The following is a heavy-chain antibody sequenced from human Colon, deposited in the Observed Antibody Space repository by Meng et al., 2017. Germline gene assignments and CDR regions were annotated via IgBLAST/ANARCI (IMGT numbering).Heavy chain of an antibody. CDR1: GASVDSGSYH. CDR3: IAYMVGRGGLGS. Sequence: QVYLQESGPGLVKPSQTLSLTFTLSGASVDSGSYHWSWVRQPPGKGLECIGYTYKGRSTYYNPSLKSRVSMSEDTSKNQFSLTLNSVTAADTGVYYCIAYMVGRGGLGSWGQGTLVTVSS. D-gene: IGHD3/OR15-3a*01. V-gene: IGHV4-30-4*01. CDR2: TYKGRST. J-gene: IGHJ5*02.